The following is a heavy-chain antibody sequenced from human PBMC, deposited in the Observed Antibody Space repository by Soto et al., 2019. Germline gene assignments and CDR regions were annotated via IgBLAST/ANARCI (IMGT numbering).Heavy chain of an antibody. CDR2: IYQSGTT. Sequence: XETLSLTWRVSRGSFRSGSYYWTWIRQPPGKGLEWIGYIYQSGTTNYNASLKSRVTISIDTSKNQFFLKLNSVTAADTAVYYCARDSSGRHDYWGQGTLVTVSS. CDR1: RGSFRSGSYY. CDR3: ARDSSGRHDY. J-gene: IGHJ4*02. D-gene: IGHD3-22*01. V-gene: IGHV4-61*01.